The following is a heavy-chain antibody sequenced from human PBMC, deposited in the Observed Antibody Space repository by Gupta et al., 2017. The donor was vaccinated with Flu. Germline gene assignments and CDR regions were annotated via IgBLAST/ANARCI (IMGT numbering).Heavy chain of an antibody. CDR1: GFRFRSSW. Sequence: EEQLVESGGGLVQPGGSLRLSCVVSGFRFRSSWMDWVRQVPGKGLEWVANIAADDSVKNYADSVKGRFTISRDDAKNSLYLQMNSLRAEDTAVYYCARNRGWQQFDYWGQGVLVTVSS. D-gene: IGHD5-24*01. CDR3: ARNRGWQQFDY. CDR2: IAADDSVK. V-gene: IGHV3-7*01. J-gene: IGHJ4*02.